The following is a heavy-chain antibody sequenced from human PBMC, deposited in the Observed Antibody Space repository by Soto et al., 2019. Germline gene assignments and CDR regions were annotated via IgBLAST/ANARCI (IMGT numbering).Heavy chain of an antibody. CDR2: ISAYNGNT. J-gene: IGHJ4*02. Sequence: ASVKVSCKASGYTFTSYGISWVRQAPGQGLEWMGWISAYNGNTNYAQKLQGRVTMTTDTSTSTAYMELRSPRSDDTAVYYCAREDCSGGSCYFDYWGQGTLVTVSS. CDR3: AREDCSGGSCYFDY. CDR1: GYTFTSYG. D-gene: IGHD2-15*01. V-gene: IGHV1-18*01.